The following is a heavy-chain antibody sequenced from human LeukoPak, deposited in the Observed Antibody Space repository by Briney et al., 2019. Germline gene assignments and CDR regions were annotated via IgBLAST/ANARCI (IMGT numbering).Heavy chain of an antibody. CDR3: ARGPPYGSGSYFDY. D-gene: IGHD3-10*01. V-gene: IGHV3-21*01. J-gene: IGHJ4*02. Sequence: GGSLRLSCAASGFTFSSYGMSWVRQAPGKGLEWVSSISSSSRYIYYADSVKGRFTISRDNAKNSLYLQVNSLRAEDTAVYYCARGPPYGSGSYFDYWGQGTLVTVSS. CDR1: GFTFSSYG. CDR2: ISSSSRYI.